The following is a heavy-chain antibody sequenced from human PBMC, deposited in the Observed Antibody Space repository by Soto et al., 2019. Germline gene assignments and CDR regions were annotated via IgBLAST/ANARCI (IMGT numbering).Heavy chain of an antibody. CDR3: ARDYYDILTGYYPTIPDAFDI. Sequence: ASVKVSCKACGCRFSSYAISCVRQAPEQGLEWMGWISAYIGNTNYAQKLQGRVTMTTDTSTSTAYMELRSLRSDDTAVYYCARDYYDILTGYYPTIPDAFDIWGQGTMVTVSS. J-gene: IGHJ3*02. V-gene: IGHV1-18*01. CDR2: ISAYIGNT. CDR1: GCRFSSYA. D-gene: IGHD3-9*01.